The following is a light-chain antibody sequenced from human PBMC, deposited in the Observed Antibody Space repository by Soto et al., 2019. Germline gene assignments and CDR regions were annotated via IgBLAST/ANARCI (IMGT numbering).Light chain of an antibody. CDR3: QQYNNWPPWT. V-gene: IGKV3-15*01. Sequence: EIVMTQSPATLSVSPGERATLSCRASQSVSSNLAWYQQKPGQAPRLLIYGASTRATGTPARFSGSGSGTEFTLTISSLQSEDFVVYYCQQYNNWPPWTFGQGTKVDIK. J-gene: IGKJ1*01. CDR2: GAS. CDR1: QSVSSN.